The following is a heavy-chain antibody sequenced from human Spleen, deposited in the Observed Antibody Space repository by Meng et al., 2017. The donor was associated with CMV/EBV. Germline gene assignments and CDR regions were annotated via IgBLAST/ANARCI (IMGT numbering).Heavy chain of an antibody. D-gene: IGHD2-15*01. CDR1: GFTFSSYA. V-gene: IGHV3-30-3*01. CDR2: ISYDGSNK. J-gene: IGHJ5*02. CDR3: ARDVAQGGPNWFDP. Sequence: GESLKISCAASGFTFSSYAMHWVRQAPGKGLEWVAVISYDGSNKYYADSVKGRFTISRDNSKNTLYLQMNSLRAEDTAVYYCARDVAQGGPNWFDPWGQGTLVTVSS.